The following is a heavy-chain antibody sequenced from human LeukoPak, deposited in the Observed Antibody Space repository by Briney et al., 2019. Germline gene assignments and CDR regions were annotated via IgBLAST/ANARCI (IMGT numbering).Heavy chain of an antibody. CDR1: GFTFDDYA. J-gene: IGHJ4*02. D-gene: IGHD2-21*02. Sequence: SLRLSCAASGFTFDDYAMHWVRQAPGKGLEWVSGISWSSGSIGYADSVKGRFTISRDNAKNSLYLQMNSLRAEDTALYYCAKDATRDGYGLFDYWGQGTLVTVSS. CDR3: AKDATRDGYGLFDY. V-gene: IGHV3-9*01. CDR2: ISWSSGSI.